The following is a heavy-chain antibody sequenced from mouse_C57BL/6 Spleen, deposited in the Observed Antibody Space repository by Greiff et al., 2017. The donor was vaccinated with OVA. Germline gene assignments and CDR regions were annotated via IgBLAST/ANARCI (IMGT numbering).Heavy chain of an antibody. D-gene: IGHD2-3*01. Sequence: QLQQSGAELVRPGSSVKLSCKASGYTFTSYWMDWVKQRPGQGLEWIGNIYPSDSETHYNQKFKDKATLTVDKSSSTAYMQLSSLTSEDSAVYYCARWDGYPYYFDYWGQGTTLTVSS. CDR2: IYPSDSET. CDR3: ARWDGYPYYFDY. J-gene: IGHJ2*01. CDR1: GYTFTSYW. V-gene: IGHV1-61*01.